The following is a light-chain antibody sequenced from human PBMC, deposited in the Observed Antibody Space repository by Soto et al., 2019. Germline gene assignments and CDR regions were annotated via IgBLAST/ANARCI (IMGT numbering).Light chain of an antibody. V-gene: IGLV2-14*01. CDR2: DVS. CDR3: SSYTSSSTYV. J-gene: IGLJ1*01. Sequence: QSVLTQPASVSVSPGQSITISCTGTSSDVGGYNYVSWYQQHPGKAPKLMIYDVSNRPSGVSNRFSGSKSGNTASLTISGLQAEDEADYYGSSYTSSSTYVFGTGTKVTVL. CDR1: SSDVGGYNY.